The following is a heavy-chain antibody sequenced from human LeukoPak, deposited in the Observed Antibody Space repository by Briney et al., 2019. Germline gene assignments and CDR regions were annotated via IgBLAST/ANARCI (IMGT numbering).Heavy chain of an antibody. CDR1: GGSIRSYY. V-gene: IGHV4-59*01. CDR3: ARGRNDNGGMFFDS. D-gene: IGHD4-23*01. J-gene: IGHJ4*02. CDR2: ISYSGYT. Sequence: SETLSLTCTVSGGSIRSYYWSWIRQAPGKGLEWIGFISYSGYTSYSPSLKSRVAISVDTSKSQSSLRLSSLTAADTAIYYCARGRNDNGGMFFDSWAQGTLVTVSS.